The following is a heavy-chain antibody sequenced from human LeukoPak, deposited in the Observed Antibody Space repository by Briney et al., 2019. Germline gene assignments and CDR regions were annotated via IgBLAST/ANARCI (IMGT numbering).Heavy chain of an antibody. Sequence: GGSLRLSCAASGFTFSSYAMHWVRQAPGKGLEWVAVISYDGSNKYYADSVKGRFTISRDNSKNTLYLQMNSLRAEDTAVYYCAMVSGYDSRAHFDYWGQGTLVTVSS. D-gene: IGHD5-12*01. CDR3: AMVSGYDSRAHFDY. V-gene: IGHV3-30-3*01. J-gene: IGHJ4*02. CDR1: GFTFSSYA. CDR2: ISYDGSNK.